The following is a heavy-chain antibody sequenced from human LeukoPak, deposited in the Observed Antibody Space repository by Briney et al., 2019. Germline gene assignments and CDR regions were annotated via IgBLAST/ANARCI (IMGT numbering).Heavy chain of an antibody. CDR2: ISAYNGNT. V-gene: IGHV1-18*01. D-gene: IGHD3-22*01. J-gene: IGHJ5*02. CDR1: GGTFSSYA. CDR3: ARGDSYYDSSGYYLNWFDP. Sequence: ASVKVSCKTSGGTFSSYAISWVRQAPGQGLEWMGWISAYNGNTNYAQKLQGRVTMTTDTSTSTAYMELRSLRSDDTAVYYCARGDSYYDSSGYYLNWFDPWGQGTLVTVSS.